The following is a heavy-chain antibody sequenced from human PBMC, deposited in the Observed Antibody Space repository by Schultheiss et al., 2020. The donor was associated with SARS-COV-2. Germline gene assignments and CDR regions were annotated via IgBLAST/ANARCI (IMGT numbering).Heavy chain of an antibody. V-gene: IGHV4-4*07. D-gene: IGHD2-15*01. Sequence: SETLSLTCTVSGGSISSYYWSWIRQSAGQGLEWIGDVYRSVSTKYNPSLNSRVTMSVDTSKSHFSLKLSSVTAADTAVYYCARVVVVAAMYDYYYGMDVWGQGTTVTVSS. CDR2: VYRSVST. CDR3: ARVVVVAAMYDYYYGMDV. CDR1: GGSISSYY. J-gene: IGHJ6*02.